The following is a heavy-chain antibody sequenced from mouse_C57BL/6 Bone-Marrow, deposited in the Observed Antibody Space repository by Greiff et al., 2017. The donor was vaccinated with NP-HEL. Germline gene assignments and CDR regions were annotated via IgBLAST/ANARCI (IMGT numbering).Heavy chain of an antibody. CDR3: SIYDYDWFAY. CDR2: INPYNGGT. V-gene: IGHV1-19*01. CDR1: GYTFTDYY. J-gene: IGHJ3*01. Sequence: VQLQQSGPVLVKPGASVKLSCKASGYTFTDYYMNWVKQSHGKSLEWIEVINPYNGGTSYNQKFKGKATLTVDKSSSTAYMELNSLTSEDSAVYYCSIYDYDWFAYWGQGTLVTVSA. D-gene: IGHD2-4*01.